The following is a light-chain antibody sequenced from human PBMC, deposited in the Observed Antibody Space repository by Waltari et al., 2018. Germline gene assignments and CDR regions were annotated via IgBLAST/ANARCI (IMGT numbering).Light chain of an antibody. CDR1: AISPQH. J-gene: IGLJ2*01. Sequence: SSELPQPPSVSVSQGQTHKITCFGAAISPQHIYWYQQKPGQAPVLVIYKDTERPFRIPDRFSGSNSGTTVTLTISGVQAEDEADFYCQSTDRRGTSVVFGGGTRLTVL. V-gene: IGLV3-25*03. CDR3: QSTDRRGTSVV. CDR2: KDT.